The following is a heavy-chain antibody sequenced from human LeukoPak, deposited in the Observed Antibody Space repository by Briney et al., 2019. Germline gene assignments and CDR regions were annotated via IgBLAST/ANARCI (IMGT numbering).Heavy chain of an antibody. CDR3: ARGRSQWLVPRPFDY. Sequence: SETLSLTCTVSGGSISSSSYYWGWIRQPPGKGLEWIGSIYYGGNTYYNPSLKSRVTISVDTSKNQFSLKQSSVTAADTAVYYCARGRSQWLVPRPFDYWGQGTLVTVSS. V-gene: IGHV4-39*07. CDR1: GGSISSSSYY. J-gene: IGHJ4*02. CDR2: IYYGGNT. D-gene: IGHD6-19*01.